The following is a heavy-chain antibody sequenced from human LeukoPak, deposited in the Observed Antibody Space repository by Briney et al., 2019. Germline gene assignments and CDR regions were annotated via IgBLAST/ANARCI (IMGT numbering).Heavy chain of an antibody. CDR1: GFTFSSYG. D-gene: IGHD6-19*01. CDR3: AKEVGGWSYYFDY. CDR2: IRYDGSNK. J-gene: IGHJ4*02. V-gene: IGHV3-30*02. Sequence: GGSLRLSCAASGFTFSSYGMHWVRQAPGKRLEWVAFIRYDGSNKYYADSVKGRFTISRDNSKNTLYLQMNSLRAEDTAVYYCAKEVGGWSYYFDYWGQGTLVTVSS.